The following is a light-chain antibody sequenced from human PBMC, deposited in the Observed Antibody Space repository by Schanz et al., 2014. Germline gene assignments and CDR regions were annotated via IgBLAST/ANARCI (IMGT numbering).Light chain of an antibody. CDR3: SSYAGGNNLYV. J-gene: IGLJ1*01. CDR2: SND. Sequence: QSVLTQPPSASGTPGQRVTISCSGSSSNIGANSVNWYQQFPGTAPKLLVYSNDQRPSGVTDRFSGSKSGTSASLAISCLQSEDEADYYCSSYAGGNNLYVFGTGTKLTVL. V-gene: IGLV1-44*01. CDR1: SSNIGANS.